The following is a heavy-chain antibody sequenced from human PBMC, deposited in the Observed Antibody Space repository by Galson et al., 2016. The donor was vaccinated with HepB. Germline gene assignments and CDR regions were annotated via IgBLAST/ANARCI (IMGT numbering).Heavy chain of an antibody. CDR3: ATARPSPAFDH. V-gene: IGHV5-51*01. CDR2: MYPGDSDT. Sequence: QSGAEVKKPGESLKIFCKGSGYSFTSNWIGWVRQMPGKGLEWMGIMYPGDSDTRYSPSFQGQVTISADKSINTAYLQWNTLNASDTPIYYCATARPSPAFDHWGQGTLVTVSS. J-gene: IGHJ4*02. D-gene: IGHD6-13*01. CDR1: GYSFTSNW.